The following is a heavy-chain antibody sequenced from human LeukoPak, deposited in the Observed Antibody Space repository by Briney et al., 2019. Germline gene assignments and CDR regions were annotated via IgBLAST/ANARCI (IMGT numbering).Heavy chain of an antibody. CDR1: GGSMSSSTYY. CDR3: ARDYDSSGSIDY. D-gene: IGHD3-22*01. CDR2: MYYSGST. J-gene: IGHJ4*01. Sequence: KPSETLSLTCTVSGGSMSSSTYYWGWIRQPPGKGREWIVSMYYSGSTNYNPSLNSRVTISEDKSKNQFSLKLTSVTAADTAVYFCARDYDSSGSIDYWGQGIPVTVSS. V-gene: IGHV4-39*07.